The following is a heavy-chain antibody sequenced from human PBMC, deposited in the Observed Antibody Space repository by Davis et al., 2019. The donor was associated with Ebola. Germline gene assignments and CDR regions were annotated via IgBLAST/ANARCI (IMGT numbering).Heavy chain of an antibody. J-gene: IGHJ3*02. CDR2: ISYDGSNK. CDR3: ARVRSSSADAFDI. V-gene: IGHV3-30-3*01. CDR1: GFTFSSYA. D-gene: IGHD6-6*01. Sequence: PGGSLRLSCAASGFTFSSYAMHWVRQAPGKGLEWVAVISYDGSNKYYADSVKGRFTISRDNSKNTLYLQMNSLRAEDTAVYYCARVRSSSADAFDIWGQGTMVTVSS.